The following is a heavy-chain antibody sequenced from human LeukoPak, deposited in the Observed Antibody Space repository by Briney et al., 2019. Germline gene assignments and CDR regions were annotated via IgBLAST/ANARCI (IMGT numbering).Heavy chain of an antibody. Sequence: GGSLRLSCAASGFTVSSNYMSWVRQAPGKGLEWVSVIYSGGSTYYADSVKGRFTISRDNSKNTLYLQMNSLRAEDTAVYYCARDRSVTMVRGAQGWFDPWGQGPLFTVSS. V-gene: IGHV3-53*01. CDR1: GFTVSSNY. J-gene: IGHJ5*02. CDR2: IYSGGST. D-gene: IGHD3-10*01. CDR3: ARDRSVTMVRGAQGWFDP.